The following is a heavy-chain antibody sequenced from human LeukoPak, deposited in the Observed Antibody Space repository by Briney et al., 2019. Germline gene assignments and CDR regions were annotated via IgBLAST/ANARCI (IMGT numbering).Heavy chain of an antibody. Sequence: PGGSLRLSCAASGFTFSSYSMNWVRQAPGKGLEWVSSISSSSSYIYYADSVKGRFTISRDNAKNSLYLQMNSLRAEDTAVYYCARDEIHPMGAPLAEYFQHWGQGTLVTVSS. J-gene: IGHJ1*01. CDR3: ARDEIHPMGAPLAEYFQH. V-gene: IGHV3-21*01. CDR1: GFTFSSYS. CDR2: ISSSSSYI. D-gene: IGHD1-26*01.